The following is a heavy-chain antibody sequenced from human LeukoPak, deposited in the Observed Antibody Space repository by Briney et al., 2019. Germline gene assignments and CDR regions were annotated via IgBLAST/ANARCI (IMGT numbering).Heavy chain of an antibody. CDR3: ARDRRELSRSSGFDY. CDR2: IWYNGSNK. V-gene: IGHV3-33*01. D-gene: IGHD5-24*01. CDR1: GFTFSSYG. Sequence: GGSLRLSCATSGFTFSSYGFHWVRQAPGKGLEWVAAIWYNGSNKYYGDSVKGRFTISRDNSKNTLYLQMNTLRVEDTAMYYCARDRRELSRSSGFDYWGQGTLVTVSS. J-gene: IGHJ4*02.